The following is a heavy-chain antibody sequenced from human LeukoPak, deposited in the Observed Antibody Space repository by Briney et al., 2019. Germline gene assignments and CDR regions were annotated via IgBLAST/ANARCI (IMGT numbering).Heavy chain of an antibody. J-gene: IGHJ6*02. CDR2: ISWNSGSI. CDR1: GFSFDDYV. CDR3: ARDGMDV. Sequence: GGSLRLSCAASGFSFDDYVMHWVRQAPGKGLEWVSGISWNSGSIGYADSVKGRFTTSRDNAKNSLYLQMNSLRAEDTAVYYCARDGMDVWGQGTTVTVSS. V-gene: IGHV3-9*01.